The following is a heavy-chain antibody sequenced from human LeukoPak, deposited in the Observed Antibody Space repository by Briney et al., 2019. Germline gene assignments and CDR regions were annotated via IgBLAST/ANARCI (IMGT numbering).Heavy chain of an antibody. J-gene: IGHJ4*02. D-gene: IGHD3-9*01. CDR1: GFTFSTYW. CDR3: ARQTAGYYSPFDY. Sequence: GGSLRLSCAASGFTFSTYWMSWVRQAPGKGLEWVANIKQGGSGTHYLDSMKGRFTISRDNANNSVYLHMSNLRAEDSAVYFCARQTAGYYSPFDYWGRGTLVTVSS. CDR2: IKQGGSGT. V-gene: IGHV3-7*01.